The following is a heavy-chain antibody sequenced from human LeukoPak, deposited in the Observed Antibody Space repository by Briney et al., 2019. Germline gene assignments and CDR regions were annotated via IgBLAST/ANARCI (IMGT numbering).Heavy chain of an antibody. D-gene: IGHD2-15*01. Sequence: PSETLSLTCTVSGYSISSGSYYWSWIRQPAGKGLEWIGRVYTSGSTDYNPSLKSRVTISFDTTKNQFSLNLSSVTAADTAVYYCARDAPPAYCSGGSCYFDYWGQGTLVTVSS. J-gene: IGHJ4*02. V-gene: IGHV4-61*02. CDR1: GYSISSGSYY. CDR3: ARDAPPAYCSGGSCYFDY. CDR2: VYTSGST.